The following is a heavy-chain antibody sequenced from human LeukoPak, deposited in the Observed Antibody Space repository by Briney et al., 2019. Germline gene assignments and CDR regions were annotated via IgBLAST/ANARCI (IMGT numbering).Heavy chain of an antibody. V-gene: IGHV4-61*01. Sequence: PSETLSLTCTVSGGSISSSSYYWSWIRQPPGKGLEWIGYIYYSGSTNYNPSLKSRVTISVDTSKNQFSLKPSSVTAADTAVYYCAAGGLPGRFDYWGQGTLVTVSS. J-gene: IGHJ4*02. CDR2: IYYSGST. CDR3: AAGGLPGRFDY. CDR1: GGSISSSSYY.